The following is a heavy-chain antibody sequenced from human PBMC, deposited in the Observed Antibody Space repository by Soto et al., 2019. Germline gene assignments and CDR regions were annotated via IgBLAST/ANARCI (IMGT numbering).Heavy chain of an antibody. CDR2: TYYSGTT. D-gene: IGHD5-18*01. Sequence: QVQLQESGPGLVKPSQTLSLTCTVSGGSISSGGYYWYWIRQHSGKGLEWIGFTYYSGTTYYNPSLKCRVTISVDTSKNQFSLTLRSVTAADTAVYYCASRDVDTTMVGRDYWGQGTLVTVSS. CDR1: GGSISSGGYY. J-gene: IGHJ4*02. V-gene: IGHV4-31*03. CDR3: ASRDVDTTMVGRDY.